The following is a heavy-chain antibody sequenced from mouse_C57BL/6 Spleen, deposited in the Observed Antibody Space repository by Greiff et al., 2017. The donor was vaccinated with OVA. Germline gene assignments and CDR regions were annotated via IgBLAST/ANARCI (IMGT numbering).Heavy chain of an antibody. CDR2: ISYDGSN. D-gene: IGHD4-1*01. V-gene: IGHV3-6*01. CDR1: GYSITSGYY. CDR3: ARDLNWDAY. J-gene: IGHJ3*01. Sequence: EVQLQQSGPGLVKPSQSLSLTCSATGYSITSGYYWNWIRQFPGNKLEWMGYISYDGSNNYNPSLKNRISITRDTSKNQFFLKLNSVTTEDTATYYCARDLNWDAYWGQGTLVTVSA.